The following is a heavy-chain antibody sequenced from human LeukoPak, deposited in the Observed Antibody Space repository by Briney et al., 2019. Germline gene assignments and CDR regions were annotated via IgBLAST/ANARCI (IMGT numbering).Heavy chain of an antibody. CDR1: GYTFTSYD. CDR2: MNPNSGNT. J-gene: IGHJ6*03. V-gene: IGHV1-8*01. Sequence: ASVKVSCKASGYTFTSYDINWVRQATGQGLEWMGWMNPNSGNTGYAQKFQGRVTMTRNTSISTAYMELSSLRSEDTAVYYCARGVSASGWLARGLYYYYYMDVWGKGTTVTISS. CDR3: ARGVSASGWLARGLYYYYYMDV. D-gene: IGHD6-19*01.